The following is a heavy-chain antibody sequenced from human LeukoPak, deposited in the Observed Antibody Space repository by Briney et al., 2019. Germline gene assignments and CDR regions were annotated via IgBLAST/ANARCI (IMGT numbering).Heavy chain of an antibody. CDR2: IYYSGST. V-gene: IGHV4-39*01. CDR1: GGSISSSSYY. J-gene: IGHJ4*02. Sequence: PSETLSLTCTVSGGSISSSSYYWGWIRQPPGKGLEWIGSIYYSGSTYYNPSLKSRVTISVDTSKNQFSLKLSSVTAADTAVYYCARLILTGYYIVYWGQGTLVTVSS. D-gene: IGHD3-9*01. CDR3: ARLILTGYYIVY.